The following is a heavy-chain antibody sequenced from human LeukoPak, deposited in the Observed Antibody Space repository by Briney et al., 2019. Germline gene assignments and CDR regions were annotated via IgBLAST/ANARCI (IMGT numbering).Heavy chain of an antibody. Sequence: SETPSLTCAVYGGSFSGYYWSWIRQPPGKGLEWIGEINHSGSTNYNPSLKSRVTISVDTSKNQFSLKLSSVTAADTAVYYCARVAKYYYDSSGYYPHNWFDPWGQGTLVTVSS. D-gene: IGHD3-22*01. CDR2: INHSGST. J-gene: IGHJ5*02. V-gene: IGHV4-34*01. CDR1: GGSFSGYY. CDR3: ARVAKYYYDSSGYYPHNWFDP.